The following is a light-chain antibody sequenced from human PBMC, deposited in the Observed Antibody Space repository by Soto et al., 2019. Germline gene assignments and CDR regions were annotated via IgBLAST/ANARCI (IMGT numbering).Light chain of an antibody. CDR3: AAWDGSLNGVV. CDR1: SSNIGSNT. CDR2: SND. J-gene: IGLJ2*01. V-gene: IGLV1-44*01. Sequence: QSVLTQPPSASGTPGQRVTISCSGSSSNIGSNTVNWYQQLPRTAPKLLIYSNDERPSGVSDRFSGSKSGTSASLAISGLQSEDEADYYCAAWDGSLNGVVFGGGTKLTVL.